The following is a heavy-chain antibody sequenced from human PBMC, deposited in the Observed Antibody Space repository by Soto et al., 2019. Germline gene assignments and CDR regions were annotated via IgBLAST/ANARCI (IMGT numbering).Heavy chain of an antibody. Sequence: ASVKVSCKVSGYTLTELSMHWVRQAPGKGLEWMGWISAYNGNTNYAQKLQGRVTMTTDTSTSTAYMELRSLRSDDTAVYYCARDSSSWGNWFDPWGQGTLVTVSS. CDR3: ARDSSSWGNWFDP. CDR2: ISAYNGNT. CDR1: GYTLTELS. J-gene: IGHJ5*02. V-gene: IGHV1-18*01. D-gene: IGHD6-13*01.